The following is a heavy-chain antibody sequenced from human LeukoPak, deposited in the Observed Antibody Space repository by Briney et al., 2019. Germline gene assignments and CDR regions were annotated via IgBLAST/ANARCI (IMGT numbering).Heavy chain of an antibody. CDR1: GFTVSSNY. Sequence: GGSLRLSCAASGFTVSSNYMSWVRQAPGKGLEWVSVIYSCGSTYYADSVKGRFTISRDNSKNTLYLQMNSLRAEDTAVYYCARVPPGVAVAGTWGFDYWGQGTLVTVSS. J-gene: IGHJ4*02. D-gene: IGHD6-19*01. CDR2: IYSCGST. V-gene: IGHV3-66*01. CDR3: ARVPPGVAVAGTWGFDY.